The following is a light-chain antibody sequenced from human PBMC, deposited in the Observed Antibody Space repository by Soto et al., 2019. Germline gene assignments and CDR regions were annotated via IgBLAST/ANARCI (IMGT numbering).Light chain of an antibody. CDR2: GAS. J-gene: IGKJ1*01. CDR1: QSVSSSY. Sequence: NVLTLSACTLSLSPGERATLSCRASQSVSSSYLAWYHQKPGQAPRLLIYGASSRATGIPDRFSGSGSGTDFTLTISRLEPEDFAVYYCQQYGSSPTWTFGQGTKVDIK. CDR3: QQYGSSPTWT. V-gene: IGKV3-20*01.